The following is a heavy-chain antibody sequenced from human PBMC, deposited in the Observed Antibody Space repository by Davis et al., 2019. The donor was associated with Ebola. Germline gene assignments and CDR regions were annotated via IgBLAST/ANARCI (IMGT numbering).Heavy chain of an antibody. D-gene: IGHD5-24*01. CDR3: ARIRDGYNWGYFDY. CDR1: GYTFTSYG. V-gene: IGHV1-18*01. J-gene: IGHJ4*02. CDR2: ISAYNGNT. Sequence: ASVKVSCKASGYTFTSYGISWVRQAPGQGLEWMGWISAYNGNTNYAQKLQGRVTMTTDTSTSTAYMELRSLRSDDTAVYYCARIRDGYNWGYFDYWGQGTLVTVSS.